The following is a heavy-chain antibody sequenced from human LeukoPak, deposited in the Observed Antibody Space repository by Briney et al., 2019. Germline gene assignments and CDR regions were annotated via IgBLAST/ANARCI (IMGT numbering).Heavy chain of an antibody. J-gene: IGHJ4*02. V-gene: IGHV3-23*01. CDR2: ISGSGGST. D-gene: IGHD1-26*01. Sequence: GGSLRLSCAASGFTFSSYAMSWVRQAPGKGLEWVSAISGSGGSTYYADSVKGRFTISRDNAKNSLYLQMNSLRAEDTAVYYCARVVGATTVCWGQGTLVTVSS. CDR1: GFTFSSYA. CDR3: ARVVGATTVC.